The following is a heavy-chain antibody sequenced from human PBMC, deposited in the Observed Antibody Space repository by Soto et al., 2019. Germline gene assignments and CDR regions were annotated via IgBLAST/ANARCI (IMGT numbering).Heavy chain of an antibody. D-gene: IGHD4-17*01. CDR2: IYYSGST. V-gene: IGHV4-31*03. Sequence: SETLSLTCTVSGCSISSGGYYWSWIRQHPGKGLEWIGYIYYSGSTYYNPSLKSRVTISVDTSKNQFSLKLSSVTAADTAVYYCARGPRYGDYPFDYWGQGTLVTVSS. CDR1: GCSISSGGYY. CDR3: ARGPRYGDYPFDY. J-gene: IGHJ4*02.